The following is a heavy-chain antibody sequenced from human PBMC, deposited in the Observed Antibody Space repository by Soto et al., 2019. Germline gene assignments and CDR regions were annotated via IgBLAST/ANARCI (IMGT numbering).Heavy chain of an antibody. D-gene: IGHD6-19*01. J-gene: IGHJ6*02. Sequence: ASVKVSCKASGYTFTGYYMHWVRQAPGQGLEWMGWINPNSGGANYAQKFQGWVTMTRDTSISTAYMELSRLRSDDTAVYYCARDRGSSGLYYYGMDVWGQGTTVTVSS. CDR2: INPNSGGA. CDR3: ARDRGSSGLYYYGMDV. CDR1: GYTFTGYY. V-gene: IGHV1-2*04.